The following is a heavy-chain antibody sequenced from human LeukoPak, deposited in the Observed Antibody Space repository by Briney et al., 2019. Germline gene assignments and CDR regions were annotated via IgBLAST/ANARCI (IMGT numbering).Heavy chain of an antibody. CDR3: ARQGYCSSTSCYKGGLGAFDI. CDR1: GYSFTSYW. V-gene: IGHV5-51*01. CDR2: IYPGDSDT. Sequence: GESLKISCKGSGYSFTSYWIGWVRQMPGKGLEWMGIIYPGDSDTRYSPSFQGQVTISADKSIGTAYLQWSSLKASDTAMYYCARQGYCSSTSCYKGGLGAFDIWGQGTMVTVSS. J-gene: IGHJ3*02. D-gene: IGHD2-2*02.